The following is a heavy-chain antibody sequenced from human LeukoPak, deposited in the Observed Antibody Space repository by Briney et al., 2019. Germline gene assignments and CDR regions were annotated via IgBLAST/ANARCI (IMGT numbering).Heavy chain of an antibody. V-gene: IGHV3-7*01. CDR1: GFTFSSYW. J-gene: IGHJ4*02. D-gene: IGHD6-19*01. CDR3: ARDSSGWYLVYYFDY. CDR2: IKQDGSEK. Sequence: PGGSLRLPCAASGFTFSSYWMSWVRQAPGKGLEWVANIKQDGSEKYYVDSVKGRFTISRDKAKNSLYLQMNSLRAEDTAVYYCARDSSGWYLVYYFDYWGQGTLVTVSS.